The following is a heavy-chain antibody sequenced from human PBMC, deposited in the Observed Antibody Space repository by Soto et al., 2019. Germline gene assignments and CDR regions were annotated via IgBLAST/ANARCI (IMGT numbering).Heavy chain of an antibody. CDR3: ARMESYCSGGSCYSDPDYDY. J-gene: IGHJ4*02. CDR1: GFSLSNARMG. Sequence: QVTLKESGPVLVKPTETLTLTCTVSGFSLSNARMGVSWIRQPPGKALEWLAHIFSNDEKSYSTSLKSRLTISKDTSKSQVVLTMTNMDPVDTATYYCARMESYCSGGSCYSDPDYDYWGQGTLVTVSS. D-gene: IGHD2-15*01. V-gene: IGHV2-26*01. CDR2: IFSNDEK.